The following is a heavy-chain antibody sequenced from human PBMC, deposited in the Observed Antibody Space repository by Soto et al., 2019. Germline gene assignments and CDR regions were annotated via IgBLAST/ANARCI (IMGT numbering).Heavy chain of an antibody. J-gene: IGHJ4*02. CDR2: IIPISGTA. Sequence: QVQLVQSGAEVKKPGSSVKVSCKASGGTFSSYIINWVRQAPGQGPEWMGGIIPISGTANYAQKFQGRVTITADKSTNTAFMELRSLRSEDTAVYYCARDLNVRSSNSLDYWGQGTLVTVSS. V-gene: IGHV1-69*06. CDR1: GGTFSSYI. CDR3: ARDLNVRSSNSLDY.